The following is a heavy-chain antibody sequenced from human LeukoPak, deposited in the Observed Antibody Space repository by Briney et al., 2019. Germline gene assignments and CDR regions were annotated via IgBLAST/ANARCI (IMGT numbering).Heavy chain of an antibody. CDR3: ARSPDILTGESFDY. J-gene: IGHJ4*02. D-gene: IGHD3-9*01. CDR1: GYTSTGYY. Sequence: ASVKVSCKASGYTSTGYYMHWVRQAPGQGLEWMGWINPKSGGTNEAQKFHDRVTMTRDTSIRTAYMEVSRLRSDDTAVYYCARSPDILTGESFDYWGQGTLVTVSS. CDR2: INPKSGGT. V-gene: IGHV1-2*02.